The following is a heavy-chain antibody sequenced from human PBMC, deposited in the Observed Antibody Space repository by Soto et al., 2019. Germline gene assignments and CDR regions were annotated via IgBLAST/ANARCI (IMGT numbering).Heavy chain of an antibody. V-gene: IGHV3-21*01. CDR3: ARQVTTVVNGFDP. Sequence: GGSLRLSCAASGFTFSSYSMNWVRQAPGKGLEWVSSISSSSSYIYYADSVKGRFTISRDNAKNSLYLQMNSLRAEDRAVYCCARQVTTVVNGFDPWGQGTLVTVSS. CDR2: ISSSSSYI. J-gene: IGHJ5*02. D-gene: IGHD4-17*01. CDR1: GFTFSSYS.